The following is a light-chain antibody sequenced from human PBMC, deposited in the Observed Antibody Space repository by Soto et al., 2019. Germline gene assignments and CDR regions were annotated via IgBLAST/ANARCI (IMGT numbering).Light chain of an antibody. CDR1: QSISSSN. CDR3: QQYNSSPPEFT. CDR2: GAS. Sequence: EIVLTQSPGTLSVSPGERVTLSCRASQSISSSNLAWYQQRPGQAPRLLLFGASHRATGIPDRFSGSGSGTDFTLTISRLEPEDFAVYYCQQYNSSPPEFTFGPGTKVDSK. J-gene: IGKJ3*01. V-gene: IGKV3-20*01.